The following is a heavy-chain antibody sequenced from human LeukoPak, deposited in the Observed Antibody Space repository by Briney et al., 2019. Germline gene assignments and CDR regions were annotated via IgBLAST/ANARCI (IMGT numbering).Heavy chain of an antibody. V-gene: IGHV6-1*01. CDR3: ARGLRGSNDY. J-gene: IGHJ4*02. CDR1: GDSFSSNSAG. Sequence: SQTLSLTCAISGDSFSSNSAGWDWLRQSPSRGLEWLGMTYYRSKWYNDYALGVKGRITINSDKSKNQFSLQLNSVIPEDTAVYYCARGLRGSNDYWGLGTLVTVSS. CDR2: TYYRSKWYN. D-gene: IGHD4-17*01.